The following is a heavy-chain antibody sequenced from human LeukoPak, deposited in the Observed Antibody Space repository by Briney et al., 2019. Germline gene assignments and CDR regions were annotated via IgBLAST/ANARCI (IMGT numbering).Heavy chain of an antibody. CDR3: ARGPHRGLMVYAT. D-gene: IGHD2-8*01. Sequence: SVKVSCKASGGTFSSYAISWVRQAPGQGLEWMGGIIPIFGTANYAQKFQGRVTITADESTSTAYMELSSLRSEDTAVYYCARGPHRGLMVYATWGQGTPVTVSS. V-gene: IGHV1-69*13. J-gene: IGHJ5*02. CDR1: GGTFSSYA. CDR2: IIPIFGTA.